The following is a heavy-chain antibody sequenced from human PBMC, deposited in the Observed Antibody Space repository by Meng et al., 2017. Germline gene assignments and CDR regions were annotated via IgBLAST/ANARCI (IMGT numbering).Heavy chain of an antibody. V-gene: IGHV1-2*06. CDR2: INPNSGGT. J-gene: IGHJ6*02. D-gene: IGHD2-2*02. CDR1: GYTFTGYY. CDR3: AREGDCSSTSCYTEFHYYGMDV. Sequence: GESLKISCKASGYTFTGYYMHWVRQAPGQGLEWMGRINPNSGGTNYAQKFQGRVTMTRDTSISTAYMELSRLRSDDTAVYYCAREGDCSSTSCYTEFHYYGMDVWGQGTTVTVSS.